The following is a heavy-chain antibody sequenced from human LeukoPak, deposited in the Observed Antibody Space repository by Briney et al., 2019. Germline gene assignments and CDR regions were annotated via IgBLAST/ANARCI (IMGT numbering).Heavy chain of an antibody. Sequence: GGSLRLSCAASGFTFSNAWMSWVRQAPGKGLEWVGRIKSKTDGGTTDYAAPVKGRFTISRDASKNTLYLQMNSLKTEDTAVYYCAREYGGGSYQDDAFDIWGQGTLVTVSS. D-gene: IGHD1-26*01. CDR2: IKSKTDGGTT. V-gene: IGHV3-15*01. CDR1: GFTFSNAW. CDR3: AREYGGGSYQDDAFDI. J-gene: IGHJ3*02.